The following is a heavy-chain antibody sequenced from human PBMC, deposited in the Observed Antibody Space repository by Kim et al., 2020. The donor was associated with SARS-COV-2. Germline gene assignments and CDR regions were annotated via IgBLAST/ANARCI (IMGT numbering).Heavy chain of an antibody. CDR2: PYSDGT. V-gene: IGHV1-2*02. CDR3: ARSWDY. J-gene: IGHJ4*02. Sequence: PYSDGTNDAKKFQGRVTMTRETSISTAYMELSRLRSDDTAVYYCARSWDYWGQGTLVTVSS.